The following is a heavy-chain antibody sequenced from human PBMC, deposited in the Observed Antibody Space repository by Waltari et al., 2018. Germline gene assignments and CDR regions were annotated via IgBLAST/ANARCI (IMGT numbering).Heavy chain of an antibody. D-gene: IGHD4-4*01. J-gene: IGHJ4*02. CDR2: VFYTGIT. Sequence: HVQLQESGPGLVKPSETLSLTCTVYGDSINSYHWSWIRQPPGKRLEWIGYVFYTGITNSNPSLKSRVTISVDTSKNHLSLKRSSVTAADTAVYYCARVMHYNDINALDHWGPGTLLTVSS. CDR3: ARVMHYNDINALDH. V-gene: IGHV4-59*01. CDR1: GDSINSYH.